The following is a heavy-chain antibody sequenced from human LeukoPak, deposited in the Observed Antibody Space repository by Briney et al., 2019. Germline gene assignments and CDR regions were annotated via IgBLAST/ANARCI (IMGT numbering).Heavy chain of an antibody. CDR2: MNPNSGNT. D-gene: IGHD6-13*01. CDR3: ASTGYSSSWYDWFDP. J-gene: IGHJ5*02. V-gene: IGHV1-8*01. Sequence: ASVKVSCKASGYTFTSYDINWVRQATGQGLEWMGWMNPNSGNTGYAQKFQGRVTMARNTSISTAYMELSSLRSEDTAVYYCASTGYSSSWYDWFDPWGQGTLVTVSS. CDR1: GYTFTSYD.